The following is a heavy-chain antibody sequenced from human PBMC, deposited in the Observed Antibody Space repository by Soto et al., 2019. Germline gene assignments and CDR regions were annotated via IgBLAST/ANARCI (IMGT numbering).Heavy chain of an antibody. CDR1: GASISSGGYY. CDR2: IYYSGST. J-gene: IGHJ6*03. CDR3: AREVRGPYSYYMDV. V-gene: IGHV4-31*03. D-gene: IGHD3-10*01. Sequence: SETLSLTCTVSGASISSGGYYWIWIRQRPGKGPEWIGYIYYSGSTSYNPSLKSRVTMSVDTSKNQLSLKLSSVTAADTAVYYCAREVRGPYSYYMDVWGKGTTVTVSS.